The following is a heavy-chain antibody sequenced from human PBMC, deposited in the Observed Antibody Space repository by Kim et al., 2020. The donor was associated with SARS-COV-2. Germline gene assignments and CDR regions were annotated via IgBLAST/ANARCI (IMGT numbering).Heavy chain of an antibody. J-gene: IGHJ4*02. CDR3: ARVRGGSEWERFDY. CDR1: GFTVNGNF. D-gene: IGHD6-19*01. V-gene: IGHV3-66*01. CDR2: IYSDDKT. Sequence: GGSLRLSCAASGFTVNGNFMTWVRQVPGKGLEWVSTIYSDDKTFYTDSVKGRFTISRDNSKNTLFLQMNSLRAEDTAVYYCARVRGGSEWERFDYWGQGTLVTVSS.